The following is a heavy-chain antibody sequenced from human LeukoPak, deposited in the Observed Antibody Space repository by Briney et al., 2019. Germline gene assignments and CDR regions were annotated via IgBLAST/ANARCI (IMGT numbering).Heavy chain of an antibody. CDR2: IYYSGST. V-gene: IGHV4-61*05. Sequence: PSETLSLTCTVSSGSISTSNYYWGWVRQPPGKALEWIGNIYYSGSTNYNPSLKSRVTISVDTSKNQFSLKLSSVTAADTAVYYCARVRIAVAGTRIGNWFDPWGQGTLVTVSS. CDR1: SGSISTSNYY. J-gene: IGHJ5*02. D-gene: IGHD6-19*01. CDR3: ARVRIAVAGTRIGNWFDP.